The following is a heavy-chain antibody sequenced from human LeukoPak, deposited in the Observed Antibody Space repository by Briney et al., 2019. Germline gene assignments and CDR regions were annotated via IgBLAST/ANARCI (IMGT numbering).Heavy chain of an antibody. CDR2: INHSGST. J-gene: IGHJ4*02. CDR3: ARGPGLYQLLSLNDY. D-gene: IGHD2-2*01. V-gene: IGHV4-34*01. CDR1: GGSFSGYY. Sequence: PSETLSLTCAVYGGSFSGYYWSWIRQPPGKGLEWIGEINHSGSTNYNPSLKSRVTMSVDTSKNQFSLKLSSVTAADTAVYYCARGPGLYQLLSLNDYWGQGTLATVSS.